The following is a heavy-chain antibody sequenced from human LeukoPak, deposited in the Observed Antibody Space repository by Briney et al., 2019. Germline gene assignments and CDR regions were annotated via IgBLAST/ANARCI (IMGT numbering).Heavy chain of an antibody. CDR1: GFTFSSYA. CDR3: ARDYTMVRVGGAFDI. Sequence: GGSLRLSCAASGFTFSSYAMSWVRQAPGKGLEWVSAISGSGNNTYHADSVKGRFTISRDNAKNSLYLQMNSLRAEDTAVYYCARDYTMVRVGGAFDIWGQGTMVTVSS. J-gene: IGHJ3*02. V-gene: IGHV3-23*01. CDR2: ISGSGNNT. D-gene: IGHD3-10*01.